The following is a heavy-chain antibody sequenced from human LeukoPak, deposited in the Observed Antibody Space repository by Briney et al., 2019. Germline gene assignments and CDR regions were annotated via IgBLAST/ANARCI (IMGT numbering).Heavy chain of an antibody. CDR1: GYTFTSYD. V-gene: IGHV1-8*01. Sequence: ASVKVSCKASGYTFTSYDINWVRQATGQGLEWMGWMNPNSGNTGYAQKFQGRVTMTEDTSTDTAYMELSSLRSEDTAVYYCATARYCSSTSCFWSDQYYFDYWGQGTLVTVSS. D-gene: IGHD2-2*01. CDR2: MNPNSGNT. J-gene: IGHJ4*02. CDR3: ATARYCSSTSCFWSDQYYFDY.